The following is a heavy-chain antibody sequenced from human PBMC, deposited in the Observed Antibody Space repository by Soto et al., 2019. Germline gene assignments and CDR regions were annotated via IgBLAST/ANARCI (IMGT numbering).Heavy chain of an antibody. CDR2: INHSGST. CDR1: GGSFSGCY. V-gene: IGHV4-34*01. CDR3: ARSLAARAYYGMDV. J-gene: IGHJ6*02. Sequence: PSDTLSLTCAVDGGSFSGCYWSWISQPPGKGLEWIGEINHSGSTNYNPSLKSRVTISVDTSKNQFSLKLSSVTAADTAVYYCARSLAARAYYGMDVWGQGTTVTVSS. D-gene: IGHD6-6*01.